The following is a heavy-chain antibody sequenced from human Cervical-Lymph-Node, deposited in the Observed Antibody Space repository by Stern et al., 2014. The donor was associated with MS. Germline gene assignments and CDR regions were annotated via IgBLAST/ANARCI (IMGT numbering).Heavy chain of an antibody. J-gene: IGHJ4*02. CDR2: ISGSGGSA. Sequence: EVQLEESGGGLVQPGGSLRLSCAVSGFTFSSYAVGWVRQAPGKGLEWVSGISGSGGSAYYADSVKGRFSIARDNSKNTLYLQINSLRAEDTAVYYCAKATSVAAAGTWFDYWGQGTLVTVSS. CDR3: AKATSVAAAGTWFDY. D-gene: IGHD6-13*01. V-gene: IGHV3-23*04. CDR1: GFTFSSYA.